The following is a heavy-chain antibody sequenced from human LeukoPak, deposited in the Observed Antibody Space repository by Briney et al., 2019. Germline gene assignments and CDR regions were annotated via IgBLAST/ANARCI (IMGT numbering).Heavy chain of an antibody. D-gene: IGHD3-9*01. V-gene: IGHV1-69*05. CDR1: RGTFSSYA. Sequence: SVKVSCKASRGTFSSYAISWVRQAPGQGLEWMGGIIPIFCTANYAQKFQGRVTITTDESTSTAYMELSSLRSEDTAVYYCARARVYYDILTGWGYFDLWGRGTLVTVSS. J-gene: IGHJ2*01. CDR2: IIPIFCTA. CDR3: ARARVYYDILTGWGYFDL.